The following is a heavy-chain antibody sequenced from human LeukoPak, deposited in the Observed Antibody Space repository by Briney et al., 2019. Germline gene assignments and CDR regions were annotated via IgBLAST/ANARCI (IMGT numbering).Heavy chain of an antibody. J-gene: IGHJ4*02. V-gene: IGHV1-69*13. D-gene: IGHD3-10*01. CDR3: AREMGDREFYFDY. CDR1: GGTFSSYA. Sequence: GASVKVSCKASGGTFSSYAISWVRQAPGQGLEWMGGIIPTFGTANYAQKFQGRVTITADESTSTAYMELSSLRSEDTAVYYCAREMGDREFYFDYWGQGTLVTVSS. CDR2: IIPTFGTA.